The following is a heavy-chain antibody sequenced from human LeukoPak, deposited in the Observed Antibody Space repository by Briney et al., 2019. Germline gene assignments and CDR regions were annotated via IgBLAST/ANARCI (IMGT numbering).Heavy chain of an antibody. J-gene: IGHJ5*02. CDR1: GGSISSYY. CDR2: IYYSGST. CDR3: ARVGAMYYYGSEPHWFDP. D-gene: IGHD3-10*01. V-gene: IGHV4-59*01. Sequence: SETLSLTCTVSGGSISSYYWSWIRQPPGKGLEGFGYIYYSGSTNYNPSLKSRVTISVDTSKNQFSLKLSSVTAADTAVYYCARVGAMYYYGSEPHWFDPWGQGTLVTVSS.